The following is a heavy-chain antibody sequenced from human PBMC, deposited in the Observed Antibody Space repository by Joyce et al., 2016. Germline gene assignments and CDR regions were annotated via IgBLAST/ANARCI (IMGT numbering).Heavy chain of an antibody. CDR2: ITTSGAT. J-gene: IGHJ4*02. D-gene: IGHD6-19*01. Sequence: QVQLRQWGAGLLKPSETLSLTCAVSGGPFRGFFRTWVRQPPGKALEWIGDITTSGATNYNPSLRSRVAISVDTSNNQFSLTLTSLSAADMAVYYCARSQWLAPLMYWGQGTLVTVSP. CDR3: ARSQWLAPLMY. CDR1: GGPFRGFF. V-gene: IGHV4-34*02.